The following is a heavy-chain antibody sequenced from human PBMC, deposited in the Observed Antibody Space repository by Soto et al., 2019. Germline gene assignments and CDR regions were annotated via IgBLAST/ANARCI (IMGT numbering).Heavy chain of an antibody. CDR2: INHSGST. D-gene: IGHD5-12*01. J-gene: IGHJ4*02. CDR3: ERGGESGYEVADYYFDY. Sequence: PSETLSLTCAVYGGSFSGYYWSWIRQPPGKGLEWIGEINHSGSTNYNPSLKSRVTISVDTSKNQFSLKLSSVTAADTAVYYCERGGESGYEVADYYFDYWGQGKLVTVS. CDR1: GGSFSGYY. V-gene: IGHV4-34*01.